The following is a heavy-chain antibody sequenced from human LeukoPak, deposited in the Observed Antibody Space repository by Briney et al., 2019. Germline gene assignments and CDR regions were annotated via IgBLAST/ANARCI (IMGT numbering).Heavy chain of an antibody. Sequence: GGSLRLSCAASGFTFSNFAMHWVRQAPGKGLEWVAVISSDGGNKYYADSVKGRFTISRDNSKNTLYLQMNSLRAEDTAVYYCATDPSLAAAGNYWGQGTLVTVSS. CDR2: ISSDGGNK. J-gene: IGHJ4*02. D-gene: IGHD6-13*01. V-gene: IGHV3-30-3*01. CDR3: ATDPSLAAAGNY. CDR1: GFTFSNFA.